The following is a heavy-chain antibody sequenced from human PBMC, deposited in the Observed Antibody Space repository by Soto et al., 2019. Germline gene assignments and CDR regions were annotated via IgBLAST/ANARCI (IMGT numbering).Heavy chain of an antibody. J-gene: IGHJ4*02. CDR3: ARVASSGYYDFDY. Sequence: PSETLSLTCTVSGGSISSGGYYWIWIRQHPGKGLEWIGYIYYSGSTYYNPSLKSRVTISVDTSKNQFSLKLTSVTAADTAVYYCARVASSGYYDFDYWGQGTLVIVSA. CDR2: IYYSGST. V-gene: IGHV4-31*03. CDR1: GGSISSGGYY. D-gene: IGHD3-22*01.